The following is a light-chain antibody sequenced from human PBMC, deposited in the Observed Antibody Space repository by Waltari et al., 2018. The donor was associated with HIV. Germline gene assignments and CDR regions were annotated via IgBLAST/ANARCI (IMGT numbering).Light chain of an antibody. V-gene: IGKV1-39*01. CDR1: QTVTSY. CDR3: QQSHSIPYT. CDR2: AAS. J-gene: IGKJ2*01. Sequence: DIQMTQSPSSLSVSVGDRVTITCRASQTVTSYLNWYQQKPGKAPNLLIYAASTLQSGVPSRCSGSGSGTDYTLTISSLQPEDFATYYCQQSHSIPYTFGQGTKVEIK.